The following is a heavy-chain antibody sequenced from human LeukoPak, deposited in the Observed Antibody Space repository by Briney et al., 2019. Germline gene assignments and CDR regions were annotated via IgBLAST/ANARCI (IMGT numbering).Heavy chain of an antibody. CDR1: GGSFSGYY. V-gene: IGHV4-34*01. CDR2: INHRGST. J-gene: IGHJ4*02. D-gene: IGHD6-19*01. Sequence: SETLSLTCAVYGGSFSGYYWSWIRQPPGKGLEWMGEINHRGSTNYNPSLKSRVTISVDTSKNQYSLKLSSVTAADTAVYYCARHVGWLLANYYFDYWGQGTLVTVSS. CDR3: ARHVGWLLANYYFDY.